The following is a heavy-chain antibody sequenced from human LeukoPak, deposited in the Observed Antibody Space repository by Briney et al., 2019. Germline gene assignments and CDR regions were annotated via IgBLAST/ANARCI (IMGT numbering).Heavy chain of an antibody. CDR1: GGSISSYY. J-gene: IGHJ3*02. Sequence: PSETLSLTCTVSGGSISSYYWSWIRQPPGKGLEWIGYIYYSGSTNYNPSLKSRVTISVDTPKNQFSLKLSSVTAADTAVYYCARLLVNYDAFDIWGQGTMVTVSS. CDR3: ARLLVNYDAFDI. CDR2: IYYSGST. D-gene: IGHD1-7*01. V-gene: IGHV4-59*08.